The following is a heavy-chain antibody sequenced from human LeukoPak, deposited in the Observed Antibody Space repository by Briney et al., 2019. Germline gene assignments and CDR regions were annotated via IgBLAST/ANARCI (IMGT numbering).Heavy chain of an antibody. CDR1: GFTFTDYY. V-gene: IGHV3-11*01. D-gene: IGHD3-16*02. Sequence: GGSLRLSCAASGFTFTDYYMSWVRQAPGKGLEWVSHISSSSSTIYYVDSVKGRFTISRDNAWNSLYLQLNSLRAEDTAVYYCARATYDYVWGSYRYNSQFDYWGQGTLVTVSS. J-gene: IGHJ4*02. CDR2: ISSSSSTI. CDR3: ARATYDYVWGSYRYNSQFDY.